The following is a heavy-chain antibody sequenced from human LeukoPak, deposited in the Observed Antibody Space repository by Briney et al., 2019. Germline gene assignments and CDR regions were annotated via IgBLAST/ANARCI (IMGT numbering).Heavy chain of an antibody. CDR3: ARYNFWSGFRDRQEGYYYYMDV. V-gene: IGHV4-34*01. D-gene: IGHD3-3*01. CDR2: INHSGST. Sequence: PGGSLRLSCVASGFTFSNAWMSWIRQPPGKGLEWIGEINHSGSTNYNPSLKSRVTISVDTSKNQFSLKLSSVTAADTAVYYCARYNFWSGFRDRQEGYYYYMDVWGKGTTVTVSS. CDR1: GFTFSNAW. J-gene: IGHJ6*03.